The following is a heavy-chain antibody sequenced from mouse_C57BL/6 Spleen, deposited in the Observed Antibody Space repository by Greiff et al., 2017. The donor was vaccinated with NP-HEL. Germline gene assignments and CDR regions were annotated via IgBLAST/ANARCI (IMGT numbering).Heavy chain of an antibody. V-gene: IGHV1-76*01. CDR1: GYTFTDYY. CDR3: ATYGYDDWFAY. J-gene: IGHJ3*01. D-gene: IGHD2-2*01. Sequence: VQLQQSGAELVRPGASVKLSCKASGYTFTDYYINWVKQRPGQGLEWIARIYPGSGNTYYNEKFKGKATLTAEKSSSTAYMQLSSLTSEDSAVYFCATYGYDDWFAYWGQGTLVTVSA. CDR2: IYPGSGNT.